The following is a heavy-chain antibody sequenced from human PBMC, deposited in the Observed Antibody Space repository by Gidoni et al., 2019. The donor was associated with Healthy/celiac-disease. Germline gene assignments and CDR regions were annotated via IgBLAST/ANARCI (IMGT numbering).Heavy chain of an antibody. V-gene: IGHV3-7*01. CDR1: GFTFSSYW. Sequence: EVQLVESGGGLVQPGGSLRLSCSASGFTFSSYWMSWVRQAPGKGLEWVANIKQDGSGKYYVDSVKGRFTISRDNAKNSLYLQMNSLRAEDTAVYYCASPYYYDSSVFQHWGQGTLVTVSS. J-gene: IGHJ1*01. CDR2: IKQDGSGK. D-gene: IGHD3-22*01. CDR3: ASPYYYDSSVFQH.